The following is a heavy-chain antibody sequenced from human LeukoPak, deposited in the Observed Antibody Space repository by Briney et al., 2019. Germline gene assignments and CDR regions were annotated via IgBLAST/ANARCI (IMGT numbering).Heavy chain of an antibody. Sequence: PSETLSLTCTVSGGSISSYYWSWIRQPPGKGLEYIGYIYYSGSTNYNPSLKSRVTISVDTSKNQFSLKLSSVTAADTAVYYRARESHYSSYYYYYMDVWGKGTTVTVS. CDR3: ARESHYSSYYYYYMDV. CDR1: GGSISSYY. D-gene: IGHD4-11*01. CDR2: IYYSGST. J-gene: IGHJ6*03. V-gene: IGHV4-59*01.